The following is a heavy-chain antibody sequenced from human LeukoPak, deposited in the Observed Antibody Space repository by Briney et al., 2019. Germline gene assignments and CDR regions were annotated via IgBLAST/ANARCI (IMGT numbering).Heavy chain of an antibody. D-gene: IGHD3-22*01. CDR3: AKRGVVIRVILVGFHKEAYYFDS. CDR1: GITLSNYG. CDR2: ISDSGGRT. Sequence: GGSLRLSCAVSGITLSNYGMSWVRQAPGKGLEWVAGISDSGGRTNYADSVKGRFTISRDNPKSTIYLQMNSLRAEDTAVYFCAKRGVVIRVILVGFHKEAYYFDSWGQGALVTVSS. V-gene: IGHV3-23*01. J-gene: IGHJ4*02.